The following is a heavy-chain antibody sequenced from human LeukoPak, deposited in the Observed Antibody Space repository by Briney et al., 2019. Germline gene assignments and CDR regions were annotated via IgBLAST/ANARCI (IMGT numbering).Heavy chain of an antibody. CDR1: GFTFSSYA. D-gene: IGHD3-22*01. Sequence: GGSLRLSCAASGFTFSSYAMSWVRQAPGKGLEWVSAISGSGGSTYYADSVKGRFTISRDNSKNTLYLQMNSLRAEDTAVYYCAKWGYYYDSSGPGAFDIRGQGTMVTVSS. CDR2: ISGSGGST. J-gene: IGHJ3*02. CDR3: AKWGYYYDSSGPGAFDI. V-gene: IGHV3-23*01.